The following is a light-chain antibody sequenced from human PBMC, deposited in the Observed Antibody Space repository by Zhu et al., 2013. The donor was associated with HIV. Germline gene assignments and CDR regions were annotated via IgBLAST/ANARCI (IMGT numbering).Light chain of an antibody. CDR1: SGDIGAYNY. J-gene: IGLJ2*01. V-gene: IGLV2-14*03. CDR2: DVS. CDR3: SSYAGGSNVV. Sequence: QSALAQPASVSGSPGQSITISCTGTSGDIGAYNYVSWYQQRPGKAPKLVISDVSNRPSGVSSRFSGSKSGNTASLTISGLQADDEGDYYCSSYAGGSNVVFGGGTKLTVL.